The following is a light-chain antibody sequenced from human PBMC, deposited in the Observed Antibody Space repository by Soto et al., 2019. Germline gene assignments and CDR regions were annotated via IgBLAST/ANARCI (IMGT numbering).Light chain of an antibody. CDR1: QTISSW. J-gene: IGKJ1*01. V-gene: IGKV1-5*03. Sequence: DIQMTQCPSTLSGSVGDRVTITGRASQTISSWLAWYQQKPGKAPNLLIYKASTLASGVPSRFSGSGSGTEFTLTINSLQPDDFATYYCQQYHIYSGTFGQGTKVDI. CDR3: QQYHIYSGT. CDR2: KAS.